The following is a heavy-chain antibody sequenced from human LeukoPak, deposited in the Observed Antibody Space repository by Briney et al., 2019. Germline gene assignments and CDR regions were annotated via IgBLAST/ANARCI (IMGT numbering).Heavy chain of an antibody. V-gene: IGHV4-39*07. Sequence: KPSETLSLTCTVSGGSISRSRDYWGWIRQPPGNGLEWIGSIYYSGSTYYNPSLKSRVTISGDTSKNQFSLKLSSVTAADTAVYYCARGDPLVMAIGDYWGQGTLVTVSS. D-gene: IGHD5-24*01. CDR3: ARGDPLVMAIGDY. J-gene: IGHJ4*02. CDR1: GGSISRSRDY. CDR2: IYYSGST.